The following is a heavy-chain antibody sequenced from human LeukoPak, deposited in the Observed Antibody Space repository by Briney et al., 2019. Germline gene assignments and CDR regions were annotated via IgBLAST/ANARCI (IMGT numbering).Heavy chain of an antibody. Sequence: PSETLSLTCTVSGGSISSYYWSWIRQPPGKGLEWIGDIYYSGSTNYNPSLKSRVTISVDTSKNQFSLKLSSVTAADTAVYYCARAVHGIATLFDAFDIWGQGTMVTVSS. J-gene: IGHJ3*02. CDR3: ARAVHGIATLFDAFDI. CDR2: IYYSGST. CDR1: GGSISSYY. D-gene: IGHD6-13*01. V-gene: IGHV4-59*01.